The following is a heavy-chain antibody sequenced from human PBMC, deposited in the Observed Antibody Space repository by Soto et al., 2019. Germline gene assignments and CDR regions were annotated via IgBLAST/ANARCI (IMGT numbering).Heavy chain of an antibody. Sequence: SETLSLTCTVSGGSISSGGYYWSWIRQHPGKGLEWIGYIYYSGSTYYNPSLKSRVTISVDTSKNQFPLKLSSVTAADTAVYYCARDAYYDILAGYSNWLDPWGQGTLVTVSS. J-gene: IGHJ5*02. CDR3: ARDAYYDILAGYSNWLDP. D-gene: IGHD3-9*01. CDR1: GGSISSGGYY. V-gene: IGHV4-31*03. CDR2: IYYSGST.